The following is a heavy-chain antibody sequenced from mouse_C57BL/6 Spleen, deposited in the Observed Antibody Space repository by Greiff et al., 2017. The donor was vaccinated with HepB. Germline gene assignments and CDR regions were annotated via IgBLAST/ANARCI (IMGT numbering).Heavy chain of an antibody. J-gene: IGHJ4*01. CDR1: GYTFTSYW. Sequence: QVQLQQPGAELVMPGASVKLSCKASGYTFTSYWMHWVKQRPGQGLEWIGEIDPSDSYTNYNQKFKGKSTLTVDKSSSTAYMQLSSLTSEDSAVYYCARGDGNYVGAMDYWGQGTSVTVSS. D-gene: IGHD2-1*01. V-gene: IGHV1-69*01. CDR2: IDPSDSYT. CDR3: ARGDGNYVGAMDY.